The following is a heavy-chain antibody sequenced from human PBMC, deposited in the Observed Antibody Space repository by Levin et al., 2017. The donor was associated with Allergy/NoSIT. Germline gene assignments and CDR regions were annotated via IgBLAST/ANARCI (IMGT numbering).Heavy chain of an antibody. V-gene: IGHV1-18*01. D-gene: IGHD2-8*01. J-gene: IGHJ3*02. CDR3: AREMAETGADTFDM. CDR1: GYTLSFYG. CDR2: ISPHNGDT. Sequence: ASVKVSCKASGYTLSFYGLTWVRQAPGQGLEWMGWISPHNGDTKYAQNLQGRVSMTADTSTSTAYMELRSLRSDDTAVYYCAREMAETGADTFDMWGQGTMVTVSS.